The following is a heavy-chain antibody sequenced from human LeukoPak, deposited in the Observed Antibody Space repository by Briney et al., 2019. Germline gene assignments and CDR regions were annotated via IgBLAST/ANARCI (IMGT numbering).Heavy chain of an antibody. CDR3: ARDSLPWSRDWFDP. V-gene: IGHV3-48*04. CDR1: GFTFSSYS. D-gene: IGHD3-10*01. CDR2: ISSSSSTI. Sequence: GGSLRLSCAASGFTFSSYSMNWVRQAPGKGLEWVSYISSSSSTIYYADSVKGRFTISRDNAKNSLYLQMNSLRAEDTAVYYCARDSLPWSRDWFDPWGQGTLVTVSS. J-gene: IGHJ5*02.